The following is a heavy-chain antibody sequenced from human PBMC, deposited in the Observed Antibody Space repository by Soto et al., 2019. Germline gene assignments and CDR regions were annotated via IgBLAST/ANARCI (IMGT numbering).Heavy chain of an antibody. Sequence: EEQLVESGGDLVQPGGSLRLSCAASGFTVSNNYMSWVRQAPGKGLEWVSLIYSGGSTYYADSVKDRFTISRDSPKNTLYRQMNSLRAEDTAMYYCAAYSHKGYWGQGTLVTVSS. V-gene: IGHV3-66*01. CDR2: IYSGGST. D-gene: IGHD3-16*01. CDR1: GFTVSNNY. CDR3: AAYSHKGY. J-gene: IGHJ4*02.